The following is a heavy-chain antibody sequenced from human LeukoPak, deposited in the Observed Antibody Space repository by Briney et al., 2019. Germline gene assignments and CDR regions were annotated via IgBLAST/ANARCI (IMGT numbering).Heavy chain of an antibody. CDR3: ARGARIWLQFKTSAGFDY. Sequence: ASVKVSCKASGYTFTGYYMHWVRQAPGQGLEWMGWINPNSGGTNYAQKFQGRVTMTTDTSTSTVYMELNSLRSEDTAVYYCARGARIWLQFKTSAGFDYWGQGTLLTVSS. V-gene: IGHV1-2*02. J-gene: IGHJ4*02. CDR1: GYTFTGYY. D-gene: IGHD5-24*01. CDR2: INPNSGGT.